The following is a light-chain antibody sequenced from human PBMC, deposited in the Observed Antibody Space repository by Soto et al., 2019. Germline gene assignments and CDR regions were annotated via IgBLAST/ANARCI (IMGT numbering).Light chain of an antibody. CDR1: NIGSKS. V-gene: IGLV3-21*02. Sequence: SYELTQPPSVSVAPGQTARITCGGSNIGSKSVHWYQQKPGQAPMMVVCANSDRPSGIPERFSGSNSANTATLTISRVEAGDEADYYCHVLDSGSAHHVFGTGTKLTVL. CDR2: ANS. J-gene: IGLJ1*01. CDR3: HVLDSGSAHHV.